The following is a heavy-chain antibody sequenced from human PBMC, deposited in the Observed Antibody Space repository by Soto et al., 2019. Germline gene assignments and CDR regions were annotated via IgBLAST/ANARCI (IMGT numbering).Heavy chain of an antibody. CDR2: IYHSGST. Sequence: SETLSLTCAVSGGSISSGGYSWSWIRQPPGKGLEWIGYIYHSGSTSYNPSLRGRVTISLETSKSQFSLRLSSVTAADTAVYYCARHNYGSGSTYFDYWGQGTLVTVSS. J-gene: IGHJ4*02. CDR3: ARHNYGSGSTYFDY. CDR1: GGSISSGGYS. V-gene: IGHV4-30-2*01. D-gene: IGHD3-10*01.